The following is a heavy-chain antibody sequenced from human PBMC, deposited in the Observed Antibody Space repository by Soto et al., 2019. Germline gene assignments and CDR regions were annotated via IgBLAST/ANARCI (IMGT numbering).Heavy chain of an antibody. CDR3: ARDVFCGGAPPCPDMDV. D-gene: IGHD2-21*01. CDR2: ISGYNGNT. V-gene: IGHV1-18*04. Sequence: ASVKVSCQASGYTFSGYSITWVRQAPGQGLEWMGRISGYNGNTNYARTLRGRLTLTTDTSTSTAYMELRSLTSDDTAVYYCARDVFCGGAPPCPDMDVWGQGTTVTVSS. J-gene: IGHJ6*02. CDR1: GYTFSGYS.